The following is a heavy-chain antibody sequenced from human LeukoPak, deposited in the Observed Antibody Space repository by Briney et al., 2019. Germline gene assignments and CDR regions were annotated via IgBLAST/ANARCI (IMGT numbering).Heavy chain of an antibody. Sequence: GASVKVSCKASGYTFTGYYMHWVRQAPGQGLEWMGWINPNSGGTNYAQKFQGRVTMTRDTSISTAYMELSRLRSDDTAVYYCARVRDYYGSGSPYNWFDPWGQGTLVTVSS. V-gene: IGHV1-2*02. CDR3: ARVRDYYGSGSPYNWFDP. D-gene: IGHD3-10*01. CDR2: INPNSGGT. J-gene: IGHJ5*02. CDR1: GYTFTGYY.